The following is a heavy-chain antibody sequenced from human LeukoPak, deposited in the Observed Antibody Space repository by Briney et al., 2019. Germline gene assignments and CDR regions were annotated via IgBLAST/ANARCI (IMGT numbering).Heavy chain of an antibody. CDR3: AKGLGYYDSGETYYYGVDV. D-gene: IGHD3-10*01. CDR1: GFTFSTHG. Sequence: GRSLRLSCAASGFTFSTHGMHWGRQAPGQELEWVAVISYDGDNKYADSVKGRFTISRDNSKNTLFLQMNSLRPEDTAVYYCAKGLGYYDSGETYYYGVDVWGQGTTVTVSS. V-gene: IGHV3-30*18. CDR2: ISYDGDNK. J-gene: IGHJ6*02.